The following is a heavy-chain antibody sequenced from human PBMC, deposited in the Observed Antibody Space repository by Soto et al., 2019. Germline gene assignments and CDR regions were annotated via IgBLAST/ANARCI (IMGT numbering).Heavy chain of an antibody. D-gene: IGHD5-18*01. V-gene: IGHV1-69*01. CDR1: GGTFSSYA. CDR3: ARGGWIQLWLSYYYGMDV. CDR2: IIPIFGTE. Sequence: QVQLVQSGAEVKKPGSSVKVSCKASGGTFSSYAISWVRQAPGQGLEWMGGIIPIFGTENYAKKFQGRVTIPADESTSTAYMELSSLRSEDTAVYYCARGGWIQLWLSYYYGMDVWGQGTTVTVSS. J-gene: IGHJ6*02.